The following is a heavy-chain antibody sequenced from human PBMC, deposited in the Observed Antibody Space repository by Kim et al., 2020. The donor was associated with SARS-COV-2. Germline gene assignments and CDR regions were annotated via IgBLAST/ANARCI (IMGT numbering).Heavy chain of an antibody. CDR3: ARVPGWSVYAIRDAFDI. J-gene: IGHJ3*02. CDR1: GGSFSGYY. CDR2: INHSGST. V-gene: IGHV4-34*01. Sequence: SETLSLTCAVYGGSFSGYYWSWIRQPPGKGLEWIGEINHSGSTNYNPSLKSRVTISVDTSKNQFSLKLSSVTAADTAVYYCARVPGWSVYAIRDAFDIWGQGTMVTVSS. D-gene: IGHD2-8*01.